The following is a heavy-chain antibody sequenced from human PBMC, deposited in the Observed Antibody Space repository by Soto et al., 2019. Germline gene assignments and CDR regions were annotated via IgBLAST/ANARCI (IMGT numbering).Heavy chain of an antibody. Sequence: PGVSVKSAGKGSGCSFTIYCIGWVLQIPRKGLEWMGIIYPGDSDTRYSPSFQGQVTISADKSISTAYLRWSSLKASDTAMYYCARGPYYDFWSGYFGNWFDPWGQGTLVTVSS. CDR1: GCSFTIYC. J-gene: IGHJ5*02. CDR2: IYPGDSDT. D-gene: IGHD3-3*01. CDR3: ARGPYYDFWSGYFGNWFDP. V-gene: IGHV5-51*01.